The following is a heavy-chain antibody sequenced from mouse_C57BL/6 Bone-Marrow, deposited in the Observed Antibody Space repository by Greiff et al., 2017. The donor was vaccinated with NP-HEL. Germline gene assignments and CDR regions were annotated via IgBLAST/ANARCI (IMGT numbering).Heavy chain of an antibody. J-gene: IGHJ3*01. CDR2: SRNKANDYTT. CDR3: ARGFYDGYGFAY. V-gene: IGHV7-1*01. D-gene: IGHD2-3*01. CDR1: GFTFSDFY. Sequence: EVQGVESGGGLVQSGRSLRLSCATSGFTFSDFYMEWVRQAPGKGLEWIAASRNKANDYTTEYSASVKGRFIVSRDTSQSILYLQMNALRAEDTAIYYCARGFYDGYGFAYWGQGTLVTVSA.